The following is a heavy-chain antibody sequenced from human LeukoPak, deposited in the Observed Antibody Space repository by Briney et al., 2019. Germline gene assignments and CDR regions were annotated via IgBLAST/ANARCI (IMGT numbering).Heavy chain of an antibody. J-gene: IGHJ4*02. CDR1: GFTFSSYS. D-gene: IGHD1-26*01. CDR3: ARSGIEGNKYYFDY. Sequence: GGSLRLSCAASGFTFSSYSMNWVRQAPGKGLEWVSYISSSSSTIYYADSVKGRFTISRDNAKNSLYLQMNSLRAEDTAVYYCARSGIEGNKYYFDYWGQGTLVTVSS. CDR2: ISSSSSTI. V-gene: IGHV3-48*04.